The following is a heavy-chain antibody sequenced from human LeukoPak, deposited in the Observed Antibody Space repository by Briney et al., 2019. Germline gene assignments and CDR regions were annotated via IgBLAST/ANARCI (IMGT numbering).Heavy chain of an antibody. Sequence: SETLSLTCAVSGGSISSGGYSWSWIRQPPGKGLEWIGYIYHSGSTYYNPSLKSGVTISVNRSKNQFSLKLSSVTATDTAVYYCARRTRPYNWFDPWGQGTLVTVSS. CDR1: GGSISSGGYS. CDR3: ARRTRPYNWFDP. V-gene: IGHV4-30-2*01. J-gene: IGHJ5*02. CDR2: IYHSGST. D-gene: IGHD2-2*01.